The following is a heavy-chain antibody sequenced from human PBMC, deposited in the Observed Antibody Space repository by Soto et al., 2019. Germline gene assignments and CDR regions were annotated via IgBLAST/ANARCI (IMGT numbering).Heavy chain of an antibody. V-gene: IGHV3-48*01. CDR1: GFTFSSYS. J-gene: IGHJ4*02. CDR2: ISSSSSTI. CDR3: ARVRDDFWSGYYMPYFDY. Sequence: GGSLRLSCAASGFTFSSYSMNWVRQAPGKGLEWVSYISSSSSTIYYADSVKGRFTISRDNAKNSLYLQMNSLRAEDTAVYYCARVRDDFWSGYYMPYFDYWGQGTLVTVSS. D-gene: IGHD3-3*01.